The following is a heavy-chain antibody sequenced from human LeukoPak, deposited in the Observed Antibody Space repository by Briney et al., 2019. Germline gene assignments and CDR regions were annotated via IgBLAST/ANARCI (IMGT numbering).Heavy chain of an antibody. D-gene: IGHD3-3*01. CDR3: AWSRYYEPFYYMDV. V-gene: IGHV1-18*01. J-gene: IGHJ6*03. CDR2: IRAYNGNN. Sequence: ASVKVSCKASGYTFHSYGLHGVRPAPGQGLEWMGWIRAYNGNNNYPQKFQGRVTMTTGTSTSTAYMELSSRRSDASAVYCGAWSRYYEPFYYMDVWGKGATVTVSS. CDR1: GYTFHSYG.